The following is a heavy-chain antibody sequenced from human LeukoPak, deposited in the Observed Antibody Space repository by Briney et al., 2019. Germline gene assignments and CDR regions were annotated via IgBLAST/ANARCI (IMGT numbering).Heavy chain of an antibody. CDR1: GYTFTSYY. D-gene: IGHD5-24*01. CDR3: ARNRDGYNSD. CDR2: ISAYNGNT. J-gene: IGHJ4*02. Sequence: GASVKVSCKASGYTFTSYYMHWVRQAPGQGLEWMGWISAYNGNTNYAQKLQGRVTMTTDTSTSTAYMEVRSLRSDDTAVYYCARNRDGYNSDWGQGTLVTVSS. V-gene: IGHV1-18*04.